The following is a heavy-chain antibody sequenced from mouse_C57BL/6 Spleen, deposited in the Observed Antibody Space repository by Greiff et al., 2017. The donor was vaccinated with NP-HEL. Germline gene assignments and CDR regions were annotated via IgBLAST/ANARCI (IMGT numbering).Heavy chain of an antibody. CDR1: GYTFTSYW. Sequence: QVQLQQPGAELVRPGTSVKLSCKASGYTFTSYWMHWVKQRPGQGLEWIGVIDPSDSYTNYNQKFKGKATLTVDKSSSTAYMQLSSLTSEDSAVYYCAIGGWAWAMDYWGQGTSVTVSS. CDR3: AIGGWAWAMDY. D-gene: IGHD3-3*01. V-gene: IGHV1-59*01. CDR2: IDPSDSYT. J-gene: IGHJ4*01.